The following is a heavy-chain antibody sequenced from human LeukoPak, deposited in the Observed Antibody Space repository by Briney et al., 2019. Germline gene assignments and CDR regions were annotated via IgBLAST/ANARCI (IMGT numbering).Heavy chain of an antibody. J-gene: IGHJ3*02. D-gene: IGHD1-14*01. Sequence: GGSLRLSCAASGFTFDDYSLHWVRQVPGKGLEWVSIISWDDNTEYYADSVKGRFTISRDNSKTSLYLQMNSLRTEDTAHYYCGKGPRRCTGCDGFDILGQGTMVTVSS. CDR1: GFTFDDYS. CDR3: GKGPRRCTGCDGFDI. CDR2: ISWDDNTE. V-gene: IGHV3-43*01.